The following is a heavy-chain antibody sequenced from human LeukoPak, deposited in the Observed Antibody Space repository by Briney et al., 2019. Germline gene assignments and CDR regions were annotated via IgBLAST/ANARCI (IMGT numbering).Heavy chain of an antibody. D-gene: IGHD6-13*01. CDR3: ARTPPGSSWYEDYYYYGMDV. J-gene: IGHJ6*02. CDR1: GYTFTSYA. CDR2: INAGNGNT. Sequence: GASVTVSCTASGYTFTSYAMHWVRQAPGQRLEWMGWINAGNGNTKYSQKFQGRVTITRDTSASTAYMELSSLRSEDTAVYYCARTPPGSSWYEDYYYYGMDVWGQGTTVTVSS. V-gene: IGHV1-3*01.